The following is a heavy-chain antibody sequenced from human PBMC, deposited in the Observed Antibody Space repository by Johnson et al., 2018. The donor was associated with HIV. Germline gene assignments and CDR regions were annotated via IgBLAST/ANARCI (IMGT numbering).Heavy chain of an antibody. V-gene: IGHV3-11*04. D-gene: IGHD4/OR15-4a*01. CDR2: ISSSGSTI. CDR1: GFSFSDYY. J-gene: IGHJ3*02. Sequence: QVQLVESGGGLVKPGKSLRLSCAASGFSFSDYYMSWIRQAPGKGLEWVSFISSSGSTIYYADSMKGRFTISRDNAKNSLFLQMNSLRAEDTAVYYCARDSTPWGDDYVDYAFDIWGQGTLVTVSS. CDR3: ARDSTPWGDDYVDYAFDI.